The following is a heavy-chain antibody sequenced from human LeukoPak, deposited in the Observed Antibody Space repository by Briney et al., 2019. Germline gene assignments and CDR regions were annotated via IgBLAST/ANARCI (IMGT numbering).Heavy chain of an antibody. V-gene: IGHV5-51*01. CDR3: ARFIAAAGTRELDY. CDR1: GYSFTSYW. Sequence: GESLKISCKGSGYSFTSYWIGWVRQMPGKGLEWMGIIYPDYSDTRYSPSFQGQVTISADKSISTAYLQWSSLKASDTAMYYCARFIAAAGTRELDYWGQGTLVTVSS. CDR2: IYPDYSDT. D-gene: IGHD6-13*01. J-gene: IGHJ4*02.